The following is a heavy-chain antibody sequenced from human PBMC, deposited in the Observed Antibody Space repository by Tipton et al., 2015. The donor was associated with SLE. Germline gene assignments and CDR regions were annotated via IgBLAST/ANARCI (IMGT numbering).Heavy chain of an antibody. CDR2: IYYSGST. CDR1: GGSISSSPYY. CDR3: ARDRRGWYFDL. D-gene: IGHD3-10*01. Sequence: TLSLTCSVSGGSISSSPYYWGWIRQPPGKGLEWIASIYYSGSTYYNPSLKSRVTISVDTSKNQFSLKLSSVSAADTAVYYCARDRRGWYFDLWGRGTLVTVSS. V-gene: IGHV4-39*07. J-gene: IGHJ2*01.